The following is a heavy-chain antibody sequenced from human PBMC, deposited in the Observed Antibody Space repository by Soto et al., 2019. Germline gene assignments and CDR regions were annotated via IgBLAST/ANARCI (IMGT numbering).Heavy chain of an antibody. J-gene: IGHJ4*02. CDR2: TYYRSKWYN. Sequence: PSQTLSLTCAISGDSVSTNSATWDWIRQSPSRGLEWLGRTYYRSKWYNDYAVSVKGRITINPHTSNNQFSLQLNSVTPDDTAVYYCARDLGYSDFDVHYWGQGTLVTVSS. CDR3: ARDLGYSDFDVHY. CDR1: GDSVSTNSAT. V-gene: IGHV6-1*01. D-gene: IGHD4-17*01.